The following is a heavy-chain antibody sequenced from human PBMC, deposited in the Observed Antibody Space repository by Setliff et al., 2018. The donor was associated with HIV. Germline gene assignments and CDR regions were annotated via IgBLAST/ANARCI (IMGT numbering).Heavy chain of an antibody. D-gene: IGHD3-9*01. V-gene: IGHV1-69*10. Sequence: SVKVSCKASGGTFSSYVINWVRQAPGQGLEWMGGAIPMLGIANHVHKFQGRVTITADKSTSTAYMELNSLRSEDTAVYYCARAELTGEIDYWGQGTLVTVS. CDR3: ARAELTGEIDY. J-gene: IGHJ4*02. CDR1: GGTFSSYV. CDR2: AIPMLGIA.